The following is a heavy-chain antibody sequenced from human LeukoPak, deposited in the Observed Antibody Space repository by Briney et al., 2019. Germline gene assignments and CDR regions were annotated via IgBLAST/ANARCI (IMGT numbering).Heavy chain of an antibody. CDR1: GFTFSSYG. D-gene: IGHD3-3*01. CDR2: ISGSGGST. Sequence: PGGSLRLSCAASGFTFSSYGMRWVRQAPGKGLEWVSAISGSGGSTYYADSVKGRFTISRDNSKNTLYLQMHSLRAEDTAVYYCAKSLFLGPHAFDIWGQGTMVTVSS. CDR3: AKSLFLGPHAFDI. J-gene: IGHJ3*02. V-gene: IGHV3-23*01.